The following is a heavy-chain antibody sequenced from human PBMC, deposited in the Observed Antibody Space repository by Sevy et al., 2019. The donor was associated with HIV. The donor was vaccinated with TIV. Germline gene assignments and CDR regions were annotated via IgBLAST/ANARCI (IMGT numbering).Heavy chain of an antibody. CDR1: GGSVSRGSYY. Sequence: SETLSLTCTVSGGSVSRGSYYWSWIRQPPGKGLEWIGYIYYSGSTNYNPSLKSRVTIPVDTSKNQCSLKLGSVTAADTAVYYCARDRAARREYYYYYGMDVWGQGTTVTVSS. V-gene: IGHV4-61*01. D-gene: IGHD6-6*01. CDR3: ARDRAARREYYYYYGMDV. J-gene: IGHJ6*02. CDR2: IYYSGST.